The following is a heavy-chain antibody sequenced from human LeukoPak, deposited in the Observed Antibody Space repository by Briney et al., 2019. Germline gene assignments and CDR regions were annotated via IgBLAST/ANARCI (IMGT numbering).Heavy chain of an antibody. CDR2: ISGSGAST. CDR1: GFTLSSYA. CDR3: TKEDPRFDP. V-gene: IGHV3-23*01. Sequence: GGSLRLSCAASGFTLSSYAMSWVRQAPGKGLEWLSAISGSGASTHYADSVRGRFTISRDNSKSALYLQMKSLRADDTAVYYCTKEDPRFDPWGQGTLVTASS. J-gene: IGHJ5*02.